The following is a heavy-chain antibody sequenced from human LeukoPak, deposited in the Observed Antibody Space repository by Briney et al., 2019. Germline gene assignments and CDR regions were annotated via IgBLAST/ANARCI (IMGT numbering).Heavy chain of an antibody. CDR1: GFTFSNAW. CDR2: IKSKTDGGTT. V-gene: IGHV3-15*01. J-gene: IGHJ4*02. Sequence: GGSLRLSCVASGFTFSNAWMSWVRQAPGKGLEWVGRIKSKTDGGTTDYAAPVKGRFTISRDDSKNTLYLQMNSLKTEDTAVYYCTTTAIVGATLFDYWGQGTLVTVSS. D-gene: IGHD1-26*01. CDR3: TTTAIVGATLFDY.